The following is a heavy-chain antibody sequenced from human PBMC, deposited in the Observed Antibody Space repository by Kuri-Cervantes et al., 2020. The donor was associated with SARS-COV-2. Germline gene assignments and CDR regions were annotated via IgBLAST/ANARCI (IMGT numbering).Heavy chain of an antibody. Sequence: GESLKISCAASGFTFSSYEMNWVRQAPGKGLEWVSYISSSGSTIYYADSVKGRFTISRDNAKNSLYLQMNSLRAEDTAVYYCASSCNSTSCFRPQGKNFDYWGQGTLVTVSS. CDR1: GFTFSSYE. CDR2: ISSSGSTI. J-gene: IGHJ4*02. CDR3: ASSCNSTSCFRPQGKNFDY. D-gene: IGHD2-2*01. V-gene: IGHV3-48*03.